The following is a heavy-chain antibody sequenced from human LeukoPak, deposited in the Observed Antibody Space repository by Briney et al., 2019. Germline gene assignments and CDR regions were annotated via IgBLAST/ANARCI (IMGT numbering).Heavy chain of an antibody. D-gene: IGHD4-17*01. CDR1: GFTFSSYA. CDR2: ISGSGGST. Sequence: PGGSLRLSCAASGFTFSSYAMSWVRQAPGKGLEWVSGISGSGGSTYYGDSVKGRFTISRDNAKNSLYLQMNSLRAGDTALYYCARAPLLDYGDWYYFDYWGQGTLVTVSS. V-gene: IGHV3-23*01. J-gene: IGHJ4*02. CDR3: ARAPLLDYGDWYYFDY.